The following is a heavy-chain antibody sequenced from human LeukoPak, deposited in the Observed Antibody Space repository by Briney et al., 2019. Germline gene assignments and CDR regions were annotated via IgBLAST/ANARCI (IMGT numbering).Heavy chain of an antibody. Sequence: ASVKVSRKASGYTFTSYGISWVRQAPGQGLEWMGWISAYNGNTNYAQKLQGRVTMTTDTSTSTAYMELRSLRSDDTAVYYCAREEDDYVWGSYRTHFDYWGQGTLVTVSS. CDR3: AREEDDYVWGSYRTHFDY. D-gene: IGHD3-16*02. CDR1: GYTFTSYG. V-gene: IGHV1-18*01. J-gene: IGHJ4*02. CDR2: ISAYNGNT.